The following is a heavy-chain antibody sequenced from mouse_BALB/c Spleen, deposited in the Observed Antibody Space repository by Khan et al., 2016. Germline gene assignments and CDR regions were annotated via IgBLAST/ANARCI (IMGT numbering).Heavy chain of an antibody. CDR2: INPDSSTI. D-gene: IGHD2-1*01. CDR3: ARNYYGNYDWYFDV. J-gene: IGHJ1*01. CDR1: GFDFSRYW. Sequence: EVQLQESGGGLVQPGGSLKLSCAASGFDFSRYWMSWVRQAPGKGLEWIGEINPDSSTINYTPSLKDKFIISRDNAKNTLYLQMSKVRSEDTALYYCARNYYGNYDWYFDVWGAGTTVTVSS. V-gene: IGHV4-1*02.